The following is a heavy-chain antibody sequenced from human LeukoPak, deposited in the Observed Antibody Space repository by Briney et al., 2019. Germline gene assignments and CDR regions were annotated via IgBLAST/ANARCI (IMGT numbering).Heavy chain of an antibody. J-gene: IGHJ6*03. CDR1: GIIFSSYG. CDR2: IRYDGSIK. D-gene: IGHD2-15*01. V-gene: IGHV3-30*02. CDR3: AKDARRVRDIGVVFGRGRGYMDV. Sequence: SGGSLRLSCAASGIIFSSYGMHWVRQAPGKGLEWVAFIRYDGSIKYYADSVKGRFTISRDNSKNTLYLQMNSLRGEDTAVYYCAKDARRVRDIGVVFGRGRGYMDVWGKGTMATISS.